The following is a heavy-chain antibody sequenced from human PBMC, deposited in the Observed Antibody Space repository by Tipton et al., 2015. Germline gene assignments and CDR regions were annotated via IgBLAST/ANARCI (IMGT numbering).Heavy chain of an antibody. J-gene: IGHJ2*01. V-gene: IGHV3-9*01. Sequence: SLRLSCAASGFIFDDYAMHWVRQVPGKGLEWVSGISWNSGNIVYADSVKGRFTISRDNAKKIVHLQMNSLKPEDTALYYCAKDPGFTVGGHWYFDLWGRGTLVTVSS. CDR3: AKDPGFTVGGHWYFDL. CDR1: GFIFDDYA. D-gene: IGHD3-16*01. CDR2: ISWNSGNI.